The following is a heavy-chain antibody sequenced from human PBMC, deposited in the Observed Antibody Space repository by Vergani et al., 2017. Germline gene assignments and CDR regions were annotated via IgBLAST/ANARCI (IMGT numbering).Heavy chain of an antibody. V-gene: IGHV3-9*01. CDR3: AKGGITFGGVIGGDY. CDR1: GFTFDDYA. J-gene: IGHJ4*02. D-gene: IGHD3-16*01. Sequence: EVQLVESGGGLVQPGRSLRLSCAASGFTFDDYAMHWVRQAPGKGLEWVSGISWNSGSIGYADSVKGRFTISRDNAKNSLYLQMNSLRAEDTALYYCAKGGITFGGVIGGDYWGQGTLVTVSS. CDR2: ISWNSGSI.